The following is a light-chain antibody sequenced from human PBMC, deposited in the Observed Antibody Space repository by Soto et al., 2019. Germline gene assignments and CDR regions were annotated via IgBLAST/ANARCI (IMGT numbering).Light chain of an antibody. Sequence: QSVLTQPPSASGTPGQRVTISCSGSSSSIGSNSVNWYQQLPRTAPKVLIYTNNQRPSGVPDRFSGSKSGNSGSLAISGLQSEDEADYYCAAWDGSLNVYVFGTGTKLTVL. CDR3: AAWDGSLNVYV. J-gene: IGLJ1*01. CDR2: TNN. CDR1: SSSIGSNS. V-gene: IGLV1-44*01.